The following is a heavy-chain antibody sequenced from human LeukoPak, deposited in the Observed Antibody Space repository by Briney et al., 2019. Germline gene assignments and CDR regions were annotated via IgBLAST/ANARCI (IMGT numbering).Heavy chain of an antibody. J-gene: IGHJ4*02. V-gene: IGHV1-69*13. CDR1: GGTFSSYA. Sequence: ASVKVSCKASGGTFSSYAISWVRQAPGQGLEWMGGIIPIFGTANYAQKFQGRVTITADESTSTAYMELSSLRSEDTAVYYCARRYYYDSSGYVFDYWGQGTLVTVSS. CDR3: ARRYYYDSSGYVFDY. CDR2: IIPIFGTA. D-gene: IGHD3-22*01.